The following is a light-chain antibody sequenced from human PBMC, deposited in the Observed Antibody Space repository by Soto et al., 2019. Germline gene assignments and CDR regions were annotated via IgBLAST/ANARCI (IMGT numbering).Light chain of an antibody. CDR3: SSYTSSSTLVV. CDR1: SSDVGGYNS. V-gene: IGLV2-14*01. CDR2: EVS. Sequence: QSVLTQPASVSGSPGQSITISCTGTSSDVGGYNSVSWYQQHPGKAPKLMIYEVSNRPSGVSNRFSGSKSGNTASLTISGLQAEDGADYSCSSYTSSSTLVVFGEGTKLTVL. J-gene: IGLJ2*01.